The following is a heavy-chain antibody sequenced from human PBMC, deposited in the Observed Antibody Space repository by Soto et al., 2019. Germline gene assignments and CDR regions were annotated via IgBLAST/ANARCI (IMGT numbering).Heavy chain of an antibody. D-gene: IGHD3-10*01. CDR2: FDPEDGET. CDR3: ATDTFGMVRGVIIRGGFDY. V-gene: IGHV1-24*01. J-gene: IGHJ4*01. Sequence: GASGKVCSEVCGYTLTESSMHWVRQAPGKGLEWMGGFDPEDGETIYAQKFQGRVTMTEDTSTDTAYMELSSLRSEDTAVYYCATDTFGMVRGVIIRGGFDYWG. CDR1: GYTLTESS.